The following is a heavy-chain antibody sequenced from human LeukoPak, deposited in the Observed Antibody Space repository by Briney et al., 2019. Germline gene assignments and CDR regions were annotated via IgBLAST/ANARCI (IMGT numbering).Heavy chain of an antibody. CDR3: ARGPTYYYDSSGPNWFDP. CDR1: GYTFTSYA. D-gene: IGHD3-22*01. Sequence: GASVKVSCKASGYTFTSYAMHWVRQAPGQRLEWMGWINAGNGNTKYSQEFQGRVTITRDTSASKAYMELSSLRSEDMAVYYCARGPTYYYDSSGPNWFDPWGQGTLVTVSS. V-gene: IGHV1-3*03. CDR2: INAGNGNT. J-gene: IGHJ5*02.